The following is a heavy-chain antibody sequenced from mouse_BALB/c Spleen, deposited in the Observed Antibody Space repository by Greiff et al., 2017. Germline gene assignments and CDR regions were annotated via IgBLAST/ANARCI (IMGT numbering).Heavy chain of an antibody. J-gene: IGHJ2*01. CDR2: INSNGGSS. V-gene: IGHV5-6-3*01. Sequence: EVQGVESGGGLVQPGGSLKLSCAASGFTFSSYGMSWVRQTPDKRLELVATINSNGGSSYYPDSVKGRFTISRDNAKNTLYLQMSSLKSEDTAMYYCARDPADYWGQGTTLTVSS. CDR1: GFTFSSYG. CDR3: ARDPADY.